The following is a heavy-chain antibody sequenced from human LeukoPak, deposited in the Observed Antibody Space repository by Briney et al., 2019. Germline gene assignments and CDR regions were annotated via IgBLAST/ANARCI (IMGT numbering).Heavy chain of an antibody. CDR2: ISGSGGST. CDR1: GFTFSSYA. J-gene: IGHJ4*02. V-gene: IGHV3-23*01. CDR3: AKAPKTWGSGSPFDY. Sequence: PGGSLRLSCAASGFTFSSYAMSWVRQAPGKGLEWVSAISGSGGSTYYADSVKGRFTISRDNSTNTLYLQMNSLRAEDTAVYYCAKAPKTWGSGSPFDYWGQGTLVTVSS. D-gene: IGHD3-10*01.